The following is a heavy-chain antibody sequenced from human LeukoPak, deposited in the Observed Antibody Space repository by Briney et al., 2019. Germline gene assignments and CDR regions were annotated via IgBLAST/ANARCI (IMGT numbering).Heavy chain of an antibody. CDR1: GFSFSSHW. Sequence: GGSLRLSCAASGFSFSSHWMHWVRHVPGKGLGWVSRIDSDGSSTSYADSVKGRFTISRDNTKNTLYLEMNSLRAEDTALYYCARIRGYNYGFFDYWSQGTLVTVSS. CDR2: IDSDGSST. CDR3: ARIRGYNYGFFDY. J-gene: IGHJ4*02. D-gene: IGHD5-18*01. V-gene: IGHV3-74*01.